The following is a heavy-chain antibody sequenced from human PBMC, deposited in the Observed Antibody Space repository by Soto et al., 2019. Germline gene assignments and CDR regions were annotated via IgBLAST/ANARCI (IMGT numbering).Heavy chain of an antibody. Sequence: GGSLRLSCAASGFIVSSNYMNRVRQAPGKGLEWVSAMYSSGSTSYADSVKGRFTISRDNSKNTLYLQMNSLRAEDTAVYYCAKFNWDYGEGFDCSGQIPPVPVSS. CDR3: AKFNWDYGEGFDC. CDR1: GFIVSSNY. D-gene: IGHD4-17*01. CDR2: MYSSGST. V-gene: IGHV3-53*01. J-gene: IGHJ4*02.